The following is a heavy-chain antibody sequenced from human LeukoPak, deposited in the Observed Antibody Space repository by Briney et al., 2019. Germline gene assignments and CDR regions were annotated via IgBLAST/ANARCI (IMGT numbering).Heavy chain of an antibody. CDR2: INPNSGGT. CDR1: GYTFTAYY. CDR3: ARDRKKNGDRSWFDP. J-gene: IGHJ5*02. V-gene: IGHV1-2*02. Sequence: ASVKVSCKASGYTFTAYYVHWVRQAPGQGLEGMGWINPNSGGTNYAQKFQGRVTMTRDTSISTAYMELSRLRSDDTAVYYCARDRKKNGDRSWFDPWGQGTLVTVSS. D-gene: IGHD7-27*01.